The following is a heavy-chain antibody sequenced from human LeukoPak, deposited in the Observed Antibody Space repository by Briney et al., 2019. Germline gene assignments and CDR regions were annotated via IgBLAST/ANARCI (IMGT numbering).Heavy chain of an antibody. J-gene: IGHJ4*02. CDR3: ARDGRVGADGTILDY. CDR1: GFTFRNYA. V-gene: IGHV3-23*01. CDR2: IDGGGGPT. D-gene: IGHD6-13*01. Sequence: PGGSLRLSCAASGFTFRNYAMSWVRQAPGKGLEWVSVIDGGGGPTYYADSVKGRFTISRDNAKNTLYLQINSLRAEDTAVYSCARDGRVGADGTILDYWGQGTLVTVSS.